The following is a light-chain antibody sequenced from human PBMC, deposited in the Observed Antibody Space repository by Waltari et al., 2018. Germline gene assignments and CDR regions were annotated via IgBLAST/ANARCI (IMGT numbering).Light chain of an antibody. J-gene: IGLJ2*01. V-gene: IGLV1-40*01. Sequence: QSVLTQPPSVSGTPGQRATIPSSGGASNIGAGHDVHLCQHLPGTAPNLLIYGNNNRPSGVPDRFSGSKSGTSASLAITGLQADDEADYFCQSFDNMLSGGVVFGGGTKLAVL. CDR2: GNN. CDR1: ASNIGAGHD. CDR3: QSFDNMLSGGVV.